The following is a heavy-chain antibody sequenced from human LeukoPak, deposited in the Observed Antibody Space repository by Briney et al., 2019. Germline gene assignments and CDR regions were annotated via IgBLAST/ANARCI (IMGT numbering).Heavy chain of an antibody. CDR3: ARDQVAAAGWYYYGMDV. CDR2: ISYDGSNK. Sequence: GGSLRLSCAASGFTFSSYAMHWVRQAPGKGLEWVAVISYDGSNKYYAGSVKGRFTISRDNSKNTLYLQMNSLRAEDTAVYYCARDQVAAAGWYYYGMDVWGQGTTVTVSS. D-gene: IGHD6-13*01. CDR1: GFTFSSYA. V-gene: IGHV3-30-3*01. J-gene: IGHJ6*02.